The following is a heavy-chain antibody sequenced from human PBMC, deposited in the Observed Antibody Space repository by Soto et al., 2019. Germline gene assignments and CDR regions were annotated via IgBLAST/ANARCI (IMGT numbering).Heavy chain of an antibody. J-gene: IGHJ4*02. Sequence: QVQLVESGGGLVKPGGSLRLSCAASEFTFSDYYMTWIHQAPGRGLEWVSSISGPGNAIFYADSVKGRFTISRDNTKNSLYLQMNSLKAEDTAVFYCARMFSRYDPLYYFDYWGQGTLVTVSS. CDR2: ISGPGNAI. V-gene: IGHV3-11*01. D-gene: IGHD1-1*01. CDR1: EFTFSDYY. CDR3: ARMFSRYDPLYYFDY.